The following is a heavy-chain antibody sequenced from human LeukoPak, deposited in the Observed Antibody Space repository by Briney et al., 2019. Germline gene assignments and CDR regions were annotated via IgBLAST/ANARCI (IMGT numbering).Heavy chain of an antibody. D-gene: IGHD4-11*01. V-gene: IGHV1-8*01. CDR3: ARGGPDDNYDDFDY. CDR2: VSPNSGNT. CDR1: GYTFTNHD. Sequence: GASVKVSCKASGYTFTNHDINWVRQATGQGLEWMGWVSPNSGNTVYAQKVKGGVIMTMDPSMSTAYMELSSLLSGDTAVYYCARGGPDDNYDDFDYWGQGTLVTVSS. J-gene: IGHJ4*02.